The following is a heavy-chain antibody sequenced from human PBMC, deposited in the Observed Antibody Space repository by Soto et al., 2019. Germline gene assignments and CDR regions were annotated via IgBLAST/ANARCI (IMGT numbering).Heavy chain of an antibody. D-gene: IGHD1-7*01. Sequence: SETLSLTCTVSGGSVNSGDYYWSWIRQPPGKGLEWIGYICYSGRTYYNPSLKSRVTISVDTPKNQFSLKLSSVTAADTAVYYCARVRMELRWFDPWGQGTLVTVS. J-gene: IGHJ5*02. CDR1: GGSVNSGDYY. V-gene: IGHV4-30-4*01. CDR2: ICYSGRT. CDR3: ARVRMELRWFDP.